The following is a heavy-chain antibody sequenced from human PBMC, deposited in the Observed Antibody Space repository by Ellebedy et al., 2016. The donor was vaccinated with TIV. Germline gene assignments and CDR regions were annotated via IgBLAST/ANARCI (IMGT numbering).Heavy chain of an antibody. CDR2: IYYSGST. V-gene: IGHV4-59*01. J-gene: IGHJ3*02. CDR3: AREALYYDSSGYYRLDAFDI. Sequence: MPSETLSLTCTVSGGSISSYYWSWIRQPPGKGLEWIGYIYYSGSTNYNPSLKSRVTISVDTSKNQFSLKLSSVTAADTAVYYCAREALYYDSSGYYRLDAFDIWGQGTMVTVSS. D-gene: IGHD3-22*01. CDR1: GGSISSYY.